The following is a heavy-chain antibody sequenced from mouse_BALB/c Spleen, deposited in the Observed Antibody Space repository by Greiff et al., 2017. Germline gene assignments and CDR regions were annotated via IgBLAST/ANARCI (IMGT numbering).Heavy chain of an antibody. V-gene: IGHV2-6-7*01. J-gene: IGHJ3*01. Sequence: QVQLKESGPGLVAPSQSLSITCTVSGFSLTGYGVNWVRQPPGKGLEWLGMIWGDGSTDYNSALKSRLSISKDNSKSQVFLKMNSLQTDDTARYYCAREGIYYGSSPFAYWGQGTLVTVSA. D-gene: IGHD1-1*01. CDR2: IWGDGST. CDR3: AREGIYYGSSPFAY. CDR1: GFSLTGYG.